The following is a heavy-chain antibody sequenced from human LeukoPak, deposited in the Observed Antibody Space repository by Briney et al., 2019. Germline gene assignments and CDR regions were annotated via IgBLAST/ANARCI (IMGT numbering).Heavy chain of an antibody. CDR3: AIHIVVVPAAKKKNWFDP. CDR2: INHSGST. Sequence: SETLSLTCAVYVGSFSDYYWSWIRQPPGEGREGIGEINHSGSTNYNPSLKSRVTISVDTYKNQFSLKLSSVTAADTAVYYCAIHIVVVPAAKKKNWFDPWGQGTLVTVSS. V-gene: IGHV4-34*01. D-gene: IGHD2-2*01. CDR1: VGSFSDYY. J-gene: IGHJ5*02.